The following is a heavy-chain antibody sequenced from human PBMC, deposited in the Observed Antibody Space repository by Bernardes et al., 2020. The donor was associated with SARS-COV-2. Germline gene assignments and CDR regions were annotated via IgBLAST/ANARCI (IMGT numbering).Heavy chain of an antibody. CDR2: ISYDGSNK. D-gene: IGHD6-19*01. J-gene: IGHJ6*02. V-gene: IGHV3-30*18. CDR1: GFTFSSYG. Sequence: GGSLRLSCAASGFTFSSYGMHWVRQAPGKGLEWVAVISYDGSNKYYADSVKGRFTISRDNSKNTLYLQMNSLRAEDTAVYYCAKDGSRGYSSGWVYYYYGMDVWGQGTTVTGSS. CDR3: AKDGSRGYSSGWVYYYYGMDV.